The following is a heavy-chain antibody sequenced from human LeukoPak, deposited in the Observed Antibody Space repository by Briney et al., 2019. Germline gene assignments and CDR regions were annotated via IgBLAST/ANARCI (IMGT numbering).Heavy chain of an antibody. CDR3: ARGQWLVRGVYFDY. J-gene: IGHJ4*02. V-gene: IGHV3-48*04. CDR1: GFNFTRYN. CDR2: ISSISRTI. Sequence: GGSLRLSCAASGFNFTRYNMNWVRQAPGKGLEHISYISSISRTIDNADSVKGRFTFSRDNSKNLLYLQMNSLRAEDTAVYYCARGQWLVRGVYFDYWGQGTLVSVSS. D-gene: IGHD6-19*01.